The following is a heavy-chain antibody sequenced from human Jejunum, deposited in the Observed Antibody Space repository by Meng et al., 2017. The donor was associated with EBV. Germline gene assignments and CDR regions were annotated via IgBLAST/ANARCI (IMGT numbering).Heavy chain of an antibody. Sequence: QVQQVQSGEEVKKPGASVKVSCKSSGYTCNIYGIAWVRQAPGQGLEWMGWISTYYGNTDCAQKFQDRLTMTTDTSTSTAYMELRSLRSDDTAVYYCARDLLTLGSDSSSPDFDDWCQGTLVTVSS. CDR1: GYTCNIYG. D-gene: IGHD6-6*01. CDR2: ISTYYGNT. V-gene: IGHV1-18*01. J-gene: IGHJ4*02. CDR3: ARDLLTLGSDSSSPDFDD.